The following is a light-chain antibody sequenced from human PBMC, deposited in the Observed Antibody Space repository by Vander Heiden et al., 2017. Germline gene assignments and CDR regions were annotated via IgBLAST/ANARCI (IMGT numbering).Light chain of an antibody. CDR2: DNT. V-gene: IGLV1-40*01. CDR1: SSNIGAGYD. J-gene: IGLJ2*01. Sequence: QSVLTQPPSVSGAPGQRVTISCTGSSSNIGAGYDVHWYQQLPGTAPKLLIYDNTNRPSGVPDRFSGSKSGSSASLAIPGLQAEDEADYYCQSYDSSLSVVFGGGTKLTVL. CDR3: QSYDSSLSVV.